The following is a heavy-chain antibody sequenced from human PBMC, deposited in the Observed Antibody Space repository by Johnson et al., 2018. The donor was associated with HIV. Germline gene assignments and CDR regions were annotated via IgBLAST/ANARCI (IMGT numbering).Heavy chain of an antibody. Sequence: VQLVESGGGLVQPGGSLRLSCAASGFTVSSYYMSWVRQAPGKGLDWVSVIYSGGSTYYADSVKGRFTISRDNSKNTLYLQMNSLRADDTAVYYCAKYQWSSSWTNDAFDFWGQGTMVTVSS. CDR1: GFTVSSYY. D-gene: IGHD6-13*01. V-gene: IGHV3-66*01. CDR2: IYSGGST. J-gene: IGHJ3*01. CDR3: AKYQWSSSWTNDAFDF.